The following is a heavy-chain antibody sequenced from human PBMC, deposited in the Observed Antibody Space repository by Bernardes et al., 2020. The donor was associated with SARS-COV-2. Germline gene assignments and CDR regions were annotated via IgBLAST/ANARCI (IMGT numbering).Heavy chain of an antibody. J-gene: IGHJ5*02. CDR1: GGSISSSSYY. CDR2: IYYSGST. CDR3: ARDDGSYYLIDRNGFDP. Sequence: SETLSLTCTVSGGSISSSSYYWGWIRQPPGKGLEWIGSIYYSGSTYYNPSLKSRVTISVDTSKNQFSLKLSSVTAADTAVYYCARDDGSYYLIDRNGFDPWGQGTLVTVSS. V-gene: IGHV4-39*02. D-gene: IGHD1-26*01.